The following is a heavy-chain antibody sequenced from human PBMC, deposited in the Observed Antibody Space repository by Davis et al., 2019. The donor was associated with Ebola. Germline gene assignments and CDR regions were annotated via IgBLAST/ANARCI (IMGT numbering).Heavy chain of an antibody. Sequence: PGGSLRLSCAASGFPLNDYEMNWVRQAPGKGLEWVSYISTNGLAMYYADSVKGRFTISRDNAKNSLYLQMNSLRAEDTAVYYCAKAVRSTSDQYWGQGTLVTVSS. J-gene: IGHJ4*02. CDR2: ISTNGLAM. V-gene: IGHV3-48*03. CDR3: AKAVRSTSDQY. CDR1: GFPLNDYE. D-gene: IGHD6-6*01.